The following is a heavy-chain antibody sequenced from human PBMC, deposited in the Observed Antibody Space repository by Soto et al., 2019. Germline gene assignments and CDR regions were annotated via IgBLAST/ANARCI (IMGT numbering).Heavy chain of an antibody. CDR2: ISYDGSNK. J-gene: IGHJ4*02. D-gene: IGHD2-15*01. CDR1: GFTLIRDC. Sequence: GGSPRISCAAPGFTLIRDCKHWGLQAPGQGLEWVAVISYDGSNKYYADAVKGRFTISRDNSKNTLYLQMNSLRAEDTAVYYCAKEGTTASAATPFFDYWGQGTLVTVSS. V-gene: IGHV3-30*18. CDR3: AKEGTTASAATPFFDY.